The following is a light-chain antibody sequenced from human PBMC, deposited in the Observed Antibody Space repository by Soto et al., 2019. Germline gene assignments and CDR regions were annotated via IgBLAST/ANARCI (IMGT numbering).Light chain of an antibody. V-gene: IGLV2-14*01. CDR1: SSDVGFYNY. J-gene: IGLJ1*01. CDR3: SSYTTSSTRV. CDR2: EVS. Sequence: QSALTQPASVSGSPGRSIAISCTGSSSDVGFYNYVSWYQQHPGEVPKLIIFEVSNRPSGVSNRFSGSKSGNTASLTISGLQAEDEAAYYCSSYTTSSTRVFGTGTKLTVL.